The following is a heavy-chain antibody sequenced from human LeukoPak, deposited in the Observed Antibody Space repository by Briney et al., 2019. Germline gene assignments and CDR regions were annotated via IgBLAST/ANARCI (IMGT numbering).Heavy chain of an antibody. J-gene: IGHJ1*01. Sequence: PGGSLRLSCAASGFTFSSYAMSWVRQAPGKGLEWVSVIYSGGSTYYADSVKGRFTISRDNSKNTVYLQMNSLTAEDTAVYYCATSTAVVTGYFQHWGQGTLVTVSS. V-gene: IGHV3-53*01. CDR1: GFTFSSYA. D-gene: IGHD5-18*01. CDR2: IYSGGST. CDR3: ATSTAVVTGYFQH.